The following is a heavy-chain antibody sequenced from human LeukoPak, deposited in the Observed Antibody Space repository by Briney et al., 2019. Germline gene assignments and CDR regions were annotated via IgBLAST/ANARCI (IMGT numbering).Heavy chain of an antibody. Sequence: GGSLGLSRAASVFPPGEYAMSWFRGAPGKGREGVGFIRRKTYGGTTQNAESVKGRYTISRDNSKSIAYLQMSSLKTEDTAVYYCARGGVYCSSVSCSVDYWGQGILVTVSS. J-gene: IGHJ4*02. CDR1: VFPPGEYA. V-gene: IGHV3-49*03. CDR3: ARGGVYCSSVSCSVDY. D-gene: IGHD2-2*01. CDR2: IRRKTYGGTT.